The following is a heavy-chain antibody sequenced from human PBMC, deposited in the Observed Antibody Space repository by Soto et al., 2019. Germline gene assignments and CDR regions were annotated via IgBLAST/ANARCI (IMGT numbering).Heavy chain of an antibody. CDR3: ARDWYSYGLLFY. V-gene: IGHV1-69*13. D-gene: IGHD5-18*01. CDR2: IIPIFGTA. CDR1: GGTFSSYA. Sequence: SVKVSCKASGGTFSSYAISWVRQAPGQGLEWMGGIIPIFGTANYAQKFQGRVTITADESTSTAYMELSSLRSEDTAVYYCARDWYSYGLLFYCGQGTMVNVYS. J-gene: IGHJ4*02.